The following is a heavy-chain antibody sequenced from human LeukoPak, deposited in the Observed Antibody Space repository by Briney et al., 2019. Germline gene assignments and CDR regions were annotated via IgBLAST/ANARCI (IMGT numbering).Heavy chain of an antibody. J-gene: IGHJ6*02. CDR2: IKHDGSET. V-gene: IGHV3-7*02. CDR1: GFTFSSIW. D-gene: IGHD3-16*01. CDR3: AKNGGPHGMDV. Sequence: PGGSLRLSCATSGFTFSSIWMSWVRQAPGKGLEWVANIKHDGSETNCVDSVKGRFTISRDNAKNSLHLQMNSLRVEDTAVYYCAKNGGPHGMDVWGQGTTVTVSS.